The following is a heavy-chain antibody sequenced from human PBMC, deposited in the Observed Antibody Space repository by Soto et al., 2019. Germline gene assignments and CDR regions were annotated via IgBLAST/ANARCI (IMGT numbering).Heavy chain of an antibody. D-gene: IGHD3-3*01. Sequence: LRLSCAASGFTFSQYWMHWVRQAPGQGLFWVSRISDDGTITDYADSVKGRFTVSRDNARNTHSLQMNSLRSEDTAVYFCATAVDYDFWSGTTHYGMDVWGQGTTVTVSS. V-gene: IGHV3-74*01. J-gene: IGHJ6*02. CDR1: GFTFSQYW. CDR3: ATAVDYDFWSGTTHYGMDV. CDR2: ISDDGTIT.